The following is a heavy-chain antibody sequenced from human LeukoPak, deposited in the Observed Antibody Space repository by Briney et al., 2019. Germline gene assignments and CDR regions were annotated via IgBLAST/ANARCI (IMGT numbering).Heavy chain of an antibody. CDR2: ISYDGSNK. V-gene: IGHV3-30*18. CDR1: GFTFSSYG. CDR3: AKGTSMVRGVISY. J-gene: IGHJ4*02. Sequence: GGSLRLSCAASGFTFSSYGMHWVRRAPGKGLEWVAVISYDGSNKYYADSVKGRFTISRDNSKNTLYLQMNSLRAEDTAVYYCAKGTSMVRGVISYWGQGTLVTVSS. D-gene: IGHD3-10*01.